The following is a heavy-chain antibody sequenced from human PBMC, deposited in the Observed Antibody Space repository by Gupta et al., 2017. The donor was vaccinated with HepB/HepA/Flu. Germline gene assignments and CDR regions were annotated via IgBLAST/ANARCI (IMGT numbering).Heavy chain of an antibody. J-gene: IGHJ3*02. D-gene: IGHD3-3*01. CDR2: IYYRGSS. CDR3: ARHFIWSGSRGALDI. Sequence: LQLQESGPGLVKPSETLSLTCTVSGGSISSSSYYWGWIRQPPGKGLGWIGSIYYRGSSYYNPSLKRRVTIAVDTSKNQFPLKLSFVTAADTAVYYCARHFIWSGSRGALDIWGQGTRVTVSS. CDR1: GGSISSSSYY. V-gene: IGHV4-39*01.